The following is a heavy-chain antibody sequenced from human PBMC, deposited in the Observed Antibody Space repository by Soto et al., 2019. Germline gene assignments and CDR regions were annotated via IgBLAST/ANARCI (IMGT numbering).Heavy chain of an antibody. Sequence: SETLSLTCTVSGVSISTSLYYWGWIRQPPVKRLEWIGSICYSGSTYYNPSLKSRVTMSVDTSKNQFSLKLSSVTAADAAVYYCARLAQVHISGRPYYYYGMDVWGQGTTVT. D-gene: IGHD3-10*01. V-gene: IGHV4-39*01. CDR3: ARLAQVHISGRPYYYYGMDV. CDR1: GVSISTSLYY. J-gene: IGHJ6*02. CDR2: ICYSGST.